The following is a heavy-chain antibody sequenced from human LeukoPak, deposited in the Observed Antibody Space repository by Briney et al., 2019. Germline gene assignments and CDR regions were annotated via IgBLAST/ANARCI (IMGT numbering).Heavy chain of an antibody. J-gene: IGHJ4*02. V-gene: IGHV3-43*02. D-gene: IGHD5/OR15-5a*01. CDR3: AKDIGERGYSVH. CDR2: ISGDGGTT. Sequence: GGSLRLSCAASGFTFDDYAMHWVRQAPGKGLEWVSLISGDGGTTYYADSVRSRFTISRHNSKNSLYLQMNSLRTEDTAFYYCAKDIGERGYSVHWGQGTLVTVSS. CDR1: GFTFDDYA.